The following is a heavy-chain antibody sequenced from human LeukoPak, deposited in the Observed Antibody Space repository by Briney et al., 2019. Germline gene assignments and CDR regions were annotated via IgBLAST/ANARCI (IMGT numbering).Heavy chain of an antibody. CDR3: AKEGGGSSWYGAFDI. CDR1: GFTFSTYA. D-gene: IGHD6-13*01. J-gene: IGHJ3*02. CDR2: VSGSGGST. Sequence: PGGSLRLSCAASGFTFSTYAMSWVRQAPGKGLEWVSAVSGSGGSTYYADSVKGRFTISRDNSKNTLSLQMNSLRAEDTAVYYCAKEGGGSSWYGAFDIWGQGTMVTVSS. V-gene: IGHV3-23*01.